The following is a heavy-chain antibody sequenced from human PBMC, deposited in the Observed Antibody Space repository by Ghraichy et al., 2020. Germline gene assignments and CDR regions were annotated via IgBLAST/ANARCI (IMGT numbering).Heavy chain of an antibody. V-gene: IGHV3-21*01. J-gene: IGHJ5*02. D-gene: IGHD6-19*01. Sequence: GGSLRLSCAASGFTFSSYSMNWVRQAPGKGLEWVSSISSSSSYIYYADSVKGRFTISRDNAKNSLYLQMNSLRAEDTAVYYCAKTGYSSGNNWFDPWGQGTLVTVSS. CDR3: AKTGYSSGNNWFDP. CDR1: GFTFSSYS. CDR2: ISSSSSYI.